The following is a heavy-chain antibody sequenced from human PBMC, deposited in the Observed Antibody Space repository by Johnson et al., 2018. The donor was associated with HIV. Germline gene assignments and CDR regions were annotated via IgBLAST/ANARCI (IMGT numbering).Heavy chain of an antibody. CDR3: ARRMVVGYHALDF. V-gene: IGHV3-48*04. D-gene: IGHD2-21*01. Sequence: VQLVESGGGVVQPGRSLRLSCAASGFTFSSYAMHWVRQAPGKGLEWVSGISWNSGSIGYADSVKDRFTIFRDNAKSSLYLQMNSLRVEDTAIYYCARRMVVGYHALDFWGQGTVVSVPS. J-gene: IGHJ3*01. CDR1: GFTFSSYA. CDR2: ISWNSGSI.